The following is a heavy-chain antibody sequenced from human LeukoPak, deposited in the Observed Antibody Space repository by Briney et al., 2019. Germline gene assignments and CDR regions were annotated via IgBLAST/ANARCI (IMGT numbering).Heavy chain of an antibody. J-gene: IGHJ4*02. CDR1: GISVSSDF. CDR2: ISGSGGST. CDR3: AKRGVVIRVILVGFHKEAYYFDS. D-gene: IGHD3-22*01. Sequence: GGSLRLSCAASGISVSSDFMSWVRQAPGKGLEWVAGISGSGGSTNYADSVKGRFTISRDNRKNTLYLQMNSLRVEDTAVYFCAKRGVVIRVILVGFHKEAYYFDSWGQGALVAVSS. V-gene: IGHV3-23*01.